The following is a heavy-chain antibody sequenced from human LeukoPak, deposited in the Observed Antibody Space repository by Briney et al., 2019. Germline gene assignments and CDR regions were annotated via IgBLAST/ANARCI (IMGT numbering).Heavy chain of an antibody. V-gene: IGHV1-18*01. CDR3: ARVADGYTDDY. J-gene: IGHJ4*02. CDR1: GGTFSSYA. CDR2: ISAYNGNT. Sequence: ASVKVSCKASGGTFSSYAISWVRQAPGQGLEWMGWISAYNGNTNYAQKLQGRVTMTTDTSTSTAYMELRSLRSDDTAVYYCARVADGYTDDYWGQGTLVTVSS. D-gene: IGHD5-24*01.